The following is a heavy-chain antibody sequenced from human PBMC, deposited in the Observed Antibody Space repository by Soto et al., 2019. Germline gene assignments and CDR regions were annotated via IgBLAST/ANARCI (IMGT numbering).Heavy chain of an antibody. CDR3: VGGRNSFDM. CDR1: GFLFSDHQ. Sequence: EVQLVESGGGLVQPGGSLGLSCATSGFLFSDHQMDWVRQAPGKGLEWIARSRSVGKSYTTQYAASVQGRFIISRDTSTNTLYLQMNSLRIDDTAVYFCVGGRNSFDMWGQGTMVTVSS. V-gene: IGHV3-72*01. CDR2: SRSVGKSYTT. D-gene: IGHD3-16*01. J-gene: IGHJ3*02.